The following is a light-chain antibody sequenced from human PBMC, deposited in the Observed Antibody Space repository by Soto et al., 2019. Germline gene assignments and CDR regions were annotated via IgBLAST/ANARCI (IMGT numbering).Light chain of an antibody. V-gene: IGKV4-1*01. CDR2: WAS. Sequence: DIVMTQSPDSLAVSLGERATINCKSSQSVLYSSNNKNYLAWYQKKAGQPPKLLIYWASTRESVVPDRFSGSGAGTDFSLTVSRLQAEDVAVYYCQQYYSTPPYTFGQGTKLEIK. CDR3: QQYYSTPPYT. J-gene: IGKJ2*01. CDR1: QSVLYSSNNKNY.